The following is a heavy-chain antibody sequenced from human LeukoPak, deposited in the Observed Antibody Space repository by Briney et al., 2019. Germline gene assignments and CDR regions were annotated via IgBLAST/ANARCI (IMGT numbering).Heavy chain of an antibody. CDR2: ISPTGGST. CDR3: ARGPAGFMATI. J-gene: IGHJ3*02. CDR1: GYTFTSNY. Sequence: ASVKVSCKAFGYTFTSNYMHWVRQAPGQGPEWMGVISPTGGSTTYAQKFQGRVTMTRNTSISTAYMELSSLRSEDTAVYYCARGPAGFMATIWGQGTMVTVSS. V-gene: IGHV1-46*01. D-gene: IGHD3-16*01.